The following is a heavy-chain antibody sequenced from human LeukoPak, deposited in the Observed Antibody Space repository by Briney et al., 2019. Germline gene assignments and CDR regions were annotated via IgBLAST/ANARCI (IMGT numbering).Heavy chain of an antibody. CDR1: GGSISSSSYY. Sequence: SETLPLTCTVSGGSISSSSYYWGWIRQPPGKGLEWIGSIYYSGSTYYNPSLKSRVTISVDTSKNQFSLKLSSVTAADTAVYYCARARTPYSSSWYVLVYWGQGTLVTVSS. CDR3: ARARTPYSSSWYVLVY. CDR2: IYYSGST. V-gene: IGHV4-39*07. J-gene: IGHJ4*02. D-gene: IGHD6-13*01.